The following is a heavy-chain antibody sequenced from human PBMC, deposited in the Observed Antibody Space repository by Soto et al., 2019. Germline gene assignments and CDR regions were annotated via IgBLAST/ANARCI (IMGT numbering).Heavy chain of an antibody. D-gene: IGHD6-6*01. CDR1: GFTFSNYR. CDR3: ARVHLVRTSSYYCGMDV. J-gene: IGHJ6*02. Sequence: LRLSCATSGFTFSNYRMNWVREAPGKGLESVASISGSGKDTFYRDSVKGRFTISRDNAESSLVLQMNSLTVDDTAVYHCARVHLVRTSSYYCGMDVWGPGTTVTVSS. V-gene: IGHV3-21*06. CDR2: ISGSGKDT.